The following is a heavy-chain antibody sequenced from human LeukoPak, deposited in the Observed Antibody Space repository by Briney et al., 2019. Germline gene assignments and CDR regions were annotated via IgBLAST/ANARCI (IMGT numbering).Heavy chain of an antibody. J-gene: IGHJ4*02. Sequence: GGSLRLSRAAPGFTFSSYSMNWVRQAPGKGLEWVSYISSSSSTIYYADSVKGRFTISRDNAKNSLYLQMNSLRAEDTAVYYCARDGYYDYIWGSMVLDYWGQGTLVTVSS. CDR2: ISSSSSTI. D-gene: IGHD3-16*01. V-gene: IGHV3-48*04. CDR1: GFTFSSYS. CDR3: ARDGYYDYIWGSMVLDY.